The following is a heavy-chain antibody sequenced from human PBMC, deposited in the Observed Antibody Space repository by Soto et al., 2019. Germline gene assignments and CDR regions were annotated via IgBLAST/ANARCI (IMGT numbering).Heavy chain of an antibody. V-gene: IGHV3-7*01. Sequence: PGGSLRLSCAATGFSFSSYWMSWVRQAPGKGLEWVANIKQDGSEKYYVDSAKGRFTISRDNAKNSLHLQMNSLRAEDTAVYYCARGFNSALDIWGQGKMVTVSS. CDR2: IKQDGSEK. CDR1: GFSFSSYW. J-gene: IGHJ3*02. CDR3: ARGFNSALDI.